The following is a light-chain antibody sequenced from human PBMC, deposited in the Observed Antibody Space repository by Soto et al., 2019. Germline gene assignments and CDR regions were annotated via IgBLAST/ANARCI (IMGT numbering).Light chain of an antibody. J-gene: IGLJ1*01. CDR1: SSDVGGYNF. CDR3: CSYAGSYKV. V-gene: IGLV2-11*01. Sequence: QSVLTQPRSVSGSPGQSVTISCTGTSSDVGGYNFVSWCQHHPGKAPKVMIYDVSKRPSGVPDRFSGSKSGNTASLTISGLQAEDEADYFCCSYAGSYKVFGTGTKVTVL. CDR2: DVS.